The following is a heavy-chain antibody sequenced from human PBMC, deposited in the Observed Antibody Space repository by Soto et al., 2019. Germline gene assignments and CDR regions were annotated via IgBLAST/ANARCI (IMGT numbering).Heavy chain of an antibody. CDR3: ARGLYSGYDSKVGYYYYMDV. CDR1: GYTFTSYD. CDR2: MNPNSGNT. D-gene: IGHD5-12*01. J-gene: IGHJ6*03. Sequence: GASVKVSCKASGYTFTSYDINWVRQATGQGLEWMGWMNPNSGNTGYAQKFQGRVTMTRNTSISTAYMELSSLRSEDTAVYYCARGLYSGYDSKVGYYYYMDVWGKGTTVTVSS. V-gene: IGHV1-8*01.